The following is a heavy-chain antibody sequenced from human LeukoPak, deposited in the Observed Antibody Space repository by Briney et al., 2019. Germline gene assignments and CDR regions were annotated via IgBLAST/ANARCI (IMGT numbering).Heavy chain of an antibody. Sequence: ASMKVSCKTSGYTFTNYGINWVRQAPGQGLEWMGWISPYNGKTEFAQKFQGRVTMTTDTSTTTVYMELRSLRSDDTAVYYCATGGSNWNYRYYFEYWGQGTLVTVSS. J-gene: IGHJ4*02. CDR3: ATGGSNWNYRYYFEY. CDR2: ISPYNGKT. D-gene: IGHD1-7*01. V-gene: IGHV1-18*01. CDR1: GYTFTNYG.